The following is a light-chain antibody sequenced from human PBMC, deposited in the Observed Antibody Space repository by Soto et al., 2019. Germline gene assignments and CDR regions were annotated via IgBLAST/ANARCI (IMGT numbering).Light chain of an antibody. V-gene: IGKV3-11*01. CDR1: QSVSSY. CDR3: QPRSNWPP. CDR2: DAS. J-gene: IGKJ5*01. Sequence: EILLTQSLETVSLSPGERYTLSWRASQSVSSYLAWYQQKPGQAPRLLIYDASNRATGIQARFSGSGSGTDFTLTISSLEPEDFAVYYCQPRSNWPPFGTGQRVELK.